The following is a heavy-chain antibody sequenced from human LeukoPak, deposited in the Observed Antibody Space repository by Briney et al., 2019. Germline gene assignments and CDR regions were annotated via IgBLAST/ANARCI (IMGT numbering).Heavy chain of an antibody. J-gene: IGHJ4*02. D-gene: IGHD3-22*01. CDR2: ISSSSSTI. Sequence: GGSLRLSCAASGFTFSSYAISWVRQAPGKGLEWVSYISSSSSTIYYADSVKGRFTISRDNAKNSLYLQMNSLRAEDTAVYYCARDPPYYYDSSGYYRFDYWGQGTLVTVSS. CDR1: GFTFSSYA. V-gene: IGHV3-48*01. CDR3: ARDPPYYYDSSGYYRFDY.